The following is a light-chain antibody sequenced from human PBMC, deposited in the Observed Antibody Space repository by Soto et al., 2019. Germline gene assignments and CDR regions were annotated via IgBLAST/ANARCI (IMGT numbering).Light chain of an antibody. Sequence: DIVLTQSPATLSLSPGERATLTCRASQSVSSFLAWYQQKPGQAPRLLIYGASIRATGFPARFSGSGSGTEFTLTISSLQSEDFAVYYCQQYNNWPPVFGPGTKVDIK. J-gene: IGKJ3*01. CDR1: QSVSSF. CDR3: QQYNNWPPV. CDR2: GAS. V-gene: IGKV3-15*01.